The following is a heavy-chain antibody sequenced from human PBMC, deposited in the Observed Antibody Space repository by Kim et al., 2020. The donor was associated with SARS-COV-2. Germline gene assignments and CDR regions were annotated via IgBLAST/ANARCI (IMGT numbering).Heavy chain of an antibody. Sequence: GGSLRLSCAASGFTFSSYAMHWVRQAPGKGLEWVAVISYDGSNKYYADSVKGRFTISRDNSKNTLYLQMNSISAEDTAVDYCASTHRSGWSDYSYFDGM. J-gene: IGHJ6*01. CDR1: GFTFSSYA. CDR3: ASTHRSGWSDYSYFDGM. V-gene: IGHV3-30*04. D-gene: IGHD6-19*01. CDR2: ISYDGSNK.